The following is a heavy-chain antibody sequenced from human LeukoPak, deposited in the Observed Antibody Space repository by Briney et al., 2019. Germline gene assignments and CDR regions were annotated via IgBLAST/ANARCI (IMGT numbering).Heavy chain of an antibody. V-gene: IGHV1-69*13. Sequence: SVKVSCKASGGTFSSYAISWVRQAPGQGLEWMGGIIPIFGTANHAQTFQGRVTITADESTSTAYMELSSLRSEDTAVYYCAKPAGGDSSGYYYVNWGQGTLVTVSS. CDR2: IIPIFGTA. CDR1: GGTFSSYA. CDR3: AKPAGGDSSGYYYVN. D-gene: IGHD3-22*01. J-gene: IGHJ4*02.